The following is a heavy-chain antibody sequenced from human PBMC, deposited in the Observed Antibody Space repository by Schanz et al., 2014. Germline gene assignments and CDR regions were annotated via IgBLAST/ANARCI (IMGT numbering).Heavy chain of an antibody. J-gene: IGHJ3*02. Sequence: QVQLVQSGAEVKKPGASVKVSCKASGYTFTRYYVHWVRQAPGQGLEWMGILTPSGGSTSYAQKFQGRVTMTRDTSTSTVYMDLSSLISEDTAVYYCARNIIATARAYDIWGQGTMVTVSS. CDR3: ARNIIATARAYDI. V-gene: IGHV1-46*01. D-gene: IGHD6-13*01. CDR1: GYTFTRYY. CDR2: LTPSGGST.